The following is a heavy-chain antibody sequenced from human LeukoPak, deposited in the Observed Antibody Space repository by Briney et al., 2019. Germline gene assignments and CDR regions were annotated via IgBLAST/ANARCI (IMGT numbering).Heavy chain of an antibody. CDR3: GRDSFETDIDY. CDR1: GFSFSTYW. Sequence: GGSLRLSCAASGFSFSTYWMSWVRQASGKGLEWVANIKEDGSETYYVDSLRGRFTISRDNVKNSLYLQINSLRVEDTAVYYCGRDSFETDIDYWGQGTLVTVSS. V-gene: IGHV3-7*01. CDR2: IKEDGSET. D-gene: IGHD3-10*01. J-gene: IGHJ4*02.